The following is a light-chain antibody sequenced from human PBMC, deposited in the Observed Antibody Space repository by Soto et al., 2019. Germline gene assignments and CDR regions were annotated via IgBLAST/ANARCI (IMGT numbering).Light chain of an antibody. V-gene: IGKV1-5*01. Sequence: DIQMTQSPSTLSASVGDRVTITCRASQSVSIWLAWYQQKPGGAPKLLIYGASSLESGVPSKFSGSGSVTEFTLTIDSLQTDDFATYYCQQYSDSSPTFGQGTKLEIK. CDR2: GAS. J-gene: IGKJ2*01. CDR1: QSVSIW. CDR3: QQYSDSSPT.